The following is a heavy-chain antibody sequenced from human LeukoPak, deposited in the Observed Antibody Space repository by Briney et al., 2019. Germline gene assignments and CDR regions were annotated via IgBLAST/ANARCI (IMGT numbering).Heavy chain of an antibody. J-gene: IGHJ6*03. CDR1: GGTFSSYA. V-gene: IGHV1-69*13. Sequence: SVKVSCKASGGTFSSYAISWVRQAPGQELEWRGGIIPIFGTANYAQKFQGRVTITADESTSTAYMELSSLRSEDTAVYYCARAVYPPGYRSSSAYYYMDVWGKGTTVTVSS. D-gene: IGHD6-6*01. CDR2: IIPIFGTA. CDR3: ARAVYPPGYRSSSAYYYMDV.